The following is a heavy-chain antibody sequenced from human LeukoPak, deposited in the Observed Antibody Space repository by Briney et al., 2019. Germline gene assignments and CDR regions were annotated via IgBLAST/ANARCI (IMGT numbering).Heavy chain of an antibody. CDR3: ARGRGYSYVDY. CDR2: IYYSGST. Sequence: SETLSLTCAVYGGSFSGYYWTWIRQPPGKGLEWIGYIYYSGSTNYNPSLKSRVTISVDTSKNQFSLKLSSVTAADTAVYYCARGRGYSYVDYWGQGTLVTVSS. V-gene: IGHV4-59*01. CDR1: GGSFSGYY. J-gene: IGHJ4*02. D-gene: IGHD5-18*01.